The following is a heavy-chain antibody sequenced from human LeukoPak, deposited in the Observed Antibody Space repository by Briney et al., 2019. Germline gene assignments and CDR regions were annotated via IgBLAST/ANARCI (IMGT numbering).Heavy chain of an antibody. CDR2: IYYSGST. Sequence: PSETLSLTCTVSGGSISSGDYYWSWIRQPPGKGLAWIGYIYYSGSTYYNPSLKSRVTISVEMSKNQFSLKLSSVTAADTAVYYCARGAGIVVVTSFDYWGQGTLVTVSS. CDR3: ARGAGIVVVTSFDY. V-gene: IGHV4-30-4*01. CDR1: GGSISSGDYY. D-gene: IGHD3-22*01. J-gene: IGHJ4*02.